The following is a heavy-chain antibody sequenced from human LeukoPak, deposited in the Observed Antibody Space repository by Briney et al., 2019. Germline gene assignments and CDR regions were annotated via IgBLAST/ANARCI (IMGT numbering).Heavy chain of an antibody. CDR1: GFTFDDYA. CDR3: ARDMRLVPGY. D-gene: IGHD6-19*01. V-gene: IGHV3-9*01. CDR2: ISWNSGSI. J-gene: IGHJ4*02. Sequence: PGRSLRLSCAASGFTFDDYAMHWVRQAPGKGLEWVSGISWNSGSIGYADSVKGRFTISRDNAKNSLYLQMNSLRAEDTAVYYCARDMRLVPGYWGQGTLVTVSS.